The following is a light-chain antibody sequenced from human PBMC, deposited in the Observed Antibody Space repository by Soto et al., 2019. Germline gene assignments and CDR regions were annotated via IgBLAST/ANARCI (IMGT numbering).Light chain of an antibody. CDR3: QQYYNWYT. J-gene: IGKJ2*01. CDR1: QSVDTK. V-gene: IGKV3-15*01. CDR2: GAS. Sequence: ETVMTQSPSTLSVSLGERVTLSCRASQSVDTKLAWYQHKPGQAPRLLIYGASTRATGIPARFSGSGSGTEFTLTISGLQSEDFADYFCQQYYNWYTYGQGTKLEIK.